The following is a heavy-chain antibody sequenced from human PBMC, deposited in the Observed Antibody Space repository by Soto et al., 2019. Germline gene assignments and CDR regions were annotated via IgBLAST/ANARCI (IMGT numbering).Heavy chain of an antibody. J-gene: IGHJ4*02. V-gene: IGHV3-11*01. Sequence: PGGSLRLSCAASGFTFSDYYMSWIRQAPGKGLEWVSYISSSGSTIYYADSVKGRFTISRDNAENSLYLQMNSLRAEDTAVYYCARDRGSGDGYNNFDYWGQGTLVTVSS. CDR2: ISSSGSTI. D-gene: IGHD5-12*01. CDR3: ARDRGSGDGYNNFDY. CDR1: GFTFSDYY.